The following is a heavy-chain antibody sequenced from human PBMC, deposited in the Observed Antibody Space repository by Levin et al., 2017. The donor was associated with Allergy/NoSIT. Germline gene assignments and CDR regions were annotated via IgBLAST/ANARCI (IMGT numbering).Heavy chain of an antibody. CDR3: ARHSNDWYWAFDI. V-gene: IGHV4-59*08. Sequence: TASETLSLTCTVSGGSISNYYWSWIRQPPGKGLEWIGYIYYSGSSNHNPSLKSRVTISVDTSKNQFSLKLSSVTAADTAVYFCARHSNDWYWAFDIWGQGTMVTVSS. CDR1: GGSISNYY. J-gene: IGHJ3*02. D-gene: IGHD2-21*02. CDR2: IYYSGSS.